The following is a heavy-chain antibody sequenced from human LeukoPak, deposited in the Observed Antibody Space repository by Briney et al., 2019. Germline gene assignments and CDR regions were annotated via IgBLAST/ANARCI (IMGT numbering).Heavy chain of an antibody. D-gene: IGHD5-12*01. V-gene: IGHV5-51*01. CDR3: ARQFSSYDSPCFDY. Sequence: GESLNIYCQGSGYSLHSLWLGWVRQTPGKGLGWMGIIYPCDSDHRYSPSLQGRVTISADKSISTAYLQWSSLKASDTAMYYCARQFSSYDSPCFDYWGQGPLFTVSS. CDR1: GYSLHSLW. CDR2: IYPCDSDH. J-gene: IGHJ4*02.